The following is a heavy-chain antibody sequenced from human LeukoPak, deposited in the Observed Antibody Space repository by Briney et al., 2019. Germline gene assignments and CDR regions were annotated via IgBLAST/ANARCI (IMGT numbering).Heavy chain of an antibody. V-gene: IGHV1-18*01. D-gene: IGHD2-15*01. CDR1: GYTFTIYG. CDR2: ISAHNGNT. Sequence: ASVSVSYRASGYTFTIYGISWVRQAPGQGLEWMGWISAHNGNTNYAQKLQGRVTMTRDTSTSRAYIELRSLRSDDTAVYYCASGRYCSGGSCYSGLTRFDPWGQGTLVTVSS. CDR3: ASGRYCSGGSCYSGLTRFDP. J-gene: IGHJ5*02.